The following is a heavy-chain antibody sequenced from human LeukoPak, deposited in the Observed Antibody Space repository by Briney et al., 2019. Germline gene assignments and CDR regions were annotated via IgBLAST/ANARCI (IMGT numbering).Heavy chain of an antibody. CDR1: GGSISSSSYY. CDR2: IYYSGST. V-gene: IGHV4-39*01. J-gene: IGHJ4*02. D-gene: IGHD2-15*01. Sequence: SETLSLTCTVSGGSISSSSYYWGWIRQPPGRGLEWIGSIYYSGSTYYNPSLKSRVTISVDTSKNQFSLKLSSVTAADTAVYYCARRYCSGGSCLDYWGQGTLVTVSS. CDR3: ARRYCSGGSCLDY.